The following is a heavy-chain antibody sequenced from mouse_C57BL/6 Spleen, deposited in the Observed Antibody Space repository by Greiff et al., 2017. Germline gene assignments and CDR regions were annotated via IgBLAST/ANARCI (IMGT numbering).Heavy chain of an antibody. D-gene: IGHD1-1*01. V-gene: IGHV1-50*01. CDR2: IDPSDSYT. J-gene: IGHJ4*01. CDR3: ARAPPTVVKGAMDY. Sequence: QVQLQQPGAELVKPGASVKLSCKASGYTFTSYWMQWVKQRPGQGLEWIGEIDPSDSYTNYNQKFKGKATLTVDTSSSTAYMQLSSLTSEDSAVYYCARAPPTVVKGAMDYWGQGNSVTVSS. CDR1: GYTFTSYW.